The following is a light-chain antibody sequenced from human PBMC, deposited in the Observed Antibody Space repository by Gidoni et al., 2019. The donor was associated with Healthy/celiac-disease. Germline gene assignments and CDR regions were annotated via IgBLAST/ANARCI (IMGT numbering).Light chain of an antibody. J-gene: IGKJ5*01. Sequence: EIVLTPSPATLSLSPGERATLSCRASQSVSSYFAWYQQKPGQAPRLLIYDASNRATGIPARFSGSGSGTDFTLTISSLEPEDFAVDYCQQRSNWPPITFGQGTRLEIK. CDR2: DAS. V-gene: IGKV3-11*01. CDR1: QSVSSY. CDR3: QQRSNWPPIT.